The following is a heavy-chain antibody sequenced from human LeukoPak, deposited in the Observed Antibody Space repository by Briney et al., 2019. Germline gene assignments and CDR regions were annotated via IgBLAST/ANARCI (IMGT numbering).Heavy chain of an antibody. V-gene: IGHV1-69*13. CDR3: ARGQYDYVWGSYSIGYFDY. CDR2: IIPIFGTA. D-gene: IGHD3-16*01. CDR1: GGTFSSYA. Sequence: GASVKVSCKASGGTFSSYAISWVRQAPGQGLEWMGGIIPIFGTANYAQKFQGRVTITADESTSTAYMELSSLRSEDTAVYYCARGQYDYVWGSYSIGYFDYWGQGTLVTVSS. J-gene: IGHJ4*02.